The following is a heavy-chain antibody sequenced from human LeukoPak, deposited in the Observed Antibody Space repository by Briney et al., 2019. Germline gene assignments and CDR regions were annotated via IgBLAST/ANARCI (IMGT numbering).Heavy chain of an antibody. D-gene: IGHD2-8*01. CDR3: ARAKVSQTGVYYHYMDV. Sequence: SETLSLTCTMSGGSIINYYWTWIRQPPGKGLEWIGHIYYSGGTNYNPSLKSRVTISVDTSKKEFSLKLTSVIAADTAVYYCARAKVSQTGVYYHYMDVWGKGTTVTISS. CDR2: IYYSGGT. CDR1: GGSIINYY. J-gene: IGHJ6*03. V-gene: IGHV4-59*01.